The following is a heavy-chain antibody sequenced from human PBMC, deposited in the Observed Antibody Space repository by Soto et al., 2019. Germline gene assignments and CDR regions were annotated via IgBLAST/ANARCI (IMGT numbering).Heavy chain of an antibody. V-gene: IGHV4-39*01. CDR2: ICYSGST. CDR3: ARRTYSASGGAFAI. D-gene: IGHD5-12*01. J-gene: IGHJ3*02. Sequence: LETLSLNCSVSGDSISSPGYCWGWIRQPPGKGLEWIGIICYSGSTYYNPSLKSRVTISVDTSKNQFSLKLSSVTASDTAIYYCARRTYSASGGAFAIWGQGTMVTVSS. CDR1: GDSISSPGYC.